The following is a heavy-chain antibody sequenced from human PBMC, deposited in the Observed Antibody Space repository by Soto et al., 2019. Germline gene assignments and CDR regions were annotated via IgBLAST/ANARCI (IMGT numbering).Heavy chain of an antibody. D-gene: IGHD3-10*01. CDR2: IYHSGST. V-gene: IGHV4-4*02. CDR1: SGSISRSNW. CDR3: ARFPSGTSYFDY. Sequence: PSETLSLTCAVSSGSISRSNWWSWVRQPPGKGLEWIGEIYHSGSTTYNPSLKSRVTISVDKSKNQFSLMLTSVTAADTAVYYCARFPSGTSYFDYWGQGTLVTVSS. J-gene: IGHJ4*02.